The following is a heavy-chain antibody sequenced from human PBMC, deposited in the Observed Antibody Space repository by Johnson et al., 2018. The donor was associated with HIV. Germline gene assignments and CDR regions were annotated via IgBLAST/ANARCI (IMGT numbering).Heavy chain of an antibody. J-gene: IGHJ3*02. V-gene: IGHV3-66*02. Sequence: VQLVESGGGLVQPGGSLRLSCAASGFTVSSNYMSWVRQAPGKGLEWVSVIYSGGSIGYADSVKGRFTISRDNAKNSLYLQMNSLRAEDTALYYCARDMTPSQLAAFDIWGQGTMVTVSS. CDR1: GFTVSSNY. D-gene: IGHD6-13*01. CDR2: IYSGGSI. CDR3: ARDMTPSQLAAFDI.